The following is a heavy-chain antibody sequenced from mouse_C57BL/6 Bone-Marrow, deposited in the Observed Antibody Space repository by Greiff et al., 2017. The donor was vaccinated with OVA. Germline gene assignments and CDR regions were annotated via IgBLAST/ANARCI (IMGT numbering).Heavy chain of an antibody. CDR3: TTGLPYSPFDY. CDR1: GFTITDDY. Sequence: EVQLQQSGAELVRPGASVKLSCTASGFTITDDYMHWVKQRPEQGLEWIGWIDPENGDTEYASKFQGKATITADTSSNTAYLQLRSLTSEDTAVYYCTTGLPYSPFDYWGQGTTLTVSS. D-gene: IGHD2-2*01. CDR2: IDPENGDT. V-gene: IGHV14-4*01. J-gene: IGHJ2*01.